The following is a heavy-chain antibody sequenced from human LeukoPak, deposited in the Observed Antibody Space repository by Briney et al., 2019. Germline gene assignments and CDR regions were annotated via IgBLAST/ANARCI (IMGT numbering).Heavy chain of an antibody. D-gene: IGHD1-26*01. V-gene: IGHV1-2*02. Sequence: ASVKVSCKASGYTFSDYYIHWVRQAPGQGLEWMGWINPNSGGTNYAQKFQGRVTMTRDTSISTAYMELSRLRSDDTAVYYCARDLVSGSYEEYYFDYWGQGTLVTVSS. CDR2: INPNSGGT. CDR1: GYTFSDYY. J-gene: IGHJ4*02. CDR3: ARDLVSGSYEEYYFDY.